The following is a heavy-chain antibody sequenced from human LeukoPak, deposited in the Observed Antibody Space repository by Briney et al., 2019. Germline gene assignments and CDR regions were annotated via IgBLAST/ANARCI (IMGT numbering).Heavy chain of an antibody. J-gene: IGHJ4*02. D-gene: IGHD2-15*01. CDR3: AKGGIVVVVAAYFDY. CDR2: ISGSDGST. CDR1: GFTFSSYA. V-gene: IGHV3-23*01. Sequence: GGSLRLSCAASGFTFSSYAMSWVRQAPGKGLEWVSGISGSDGSTNYADSVKGRFTISRDNYKNTLYLQMNSLRAEDTAVYYCAKGGIVVVVAAYFDYWGQGTLVTVSS.